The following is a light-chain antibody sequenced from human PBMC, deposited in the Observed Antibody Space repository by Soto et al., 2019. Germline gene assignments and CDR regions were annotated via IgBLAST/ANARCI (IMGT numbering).Light chain of an antibody. J-gene: IGKJ5*01. CDR2: AAS. CDR1: QGISSF. CDR3: QQLNSYPIT. V-gene: IGKV1-9*01. Sequence: IQLTQSPSSLSASVGDSVTITCRASQGISSFLAWYQQKPGKAPKLLIYAASTLQSGVPSRFSGSGSGTDFTLTISRLQPEDFATYFCQQLNSYPITFGQGTRLEIE.